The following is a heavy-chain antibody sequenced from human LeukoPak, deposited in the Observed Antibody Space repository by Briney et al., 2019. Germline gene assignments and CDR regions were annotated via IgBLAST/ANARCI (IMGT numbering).Heavy chain of an antibody. CDR3: AKDVDSTGDAFDI. J-gene: IGHJ3*02. D-gene: IGHD2-2*01. CDR1: DFTLSSYG. CDR2: ISWNSGSI. Sequence: PGGSLRLSCAASDFTLSSYGMSWVRQAPGKGLEWVSGISWNSGSIGYADSVKGRFTISRDNAKNSLYLQMNSLRAEDTALYYCAKDVDSTGDAFDIWGQGTMVTVSS. V-gene: IGHV3-9*01.